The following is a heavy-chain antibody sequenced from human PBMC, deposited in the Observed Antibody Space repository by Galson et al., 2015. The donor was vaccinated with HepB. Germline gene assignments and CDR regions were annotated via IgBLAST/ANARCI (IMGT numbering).Heavy chain of an antibody. CDR1: GYTFTGYY. D-gene: IGHD3/OR15-3a*01. V-gene: IGHV1-2*06. CDR3: ATEQITDWYFSGY. J-gene: IGHJ4*02. Sequence: SVKVSCKASGYTFTGYYMHWVRQAPGQGLEWMGRINPNSGGTNYAQKFQGRVTMTRDTSISTAYMELSRLRSDDTAVYYCATEQITDWYFSGYWGQGTLVTVSS. CDR2: INPNSGGT.